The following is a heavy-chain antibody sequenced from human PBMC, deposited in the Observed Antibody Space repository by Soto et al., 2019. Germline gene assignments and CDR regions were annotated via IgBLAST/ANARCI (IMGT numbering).Heavy chain of an antibody. D-gene: IGHD1-20*01. J-gene: IGHJ5*02. CDR3: ARVGGINLFDP. Sequence: QVQLQESGPGLVKPSQTLSLTCTVSGCSISSGGYYWSWIRQHPGKGLEWIGYIYYSGSTYYNPSLKVRVHILVDTSKQQFYLKLRSVTAGDTAVYYCARVGGINLFDPWGQGTLVTVSS. CDR1: GCSISSGGYY. V-gene: IGHV4-31*03. CDR2: IYYSGST.